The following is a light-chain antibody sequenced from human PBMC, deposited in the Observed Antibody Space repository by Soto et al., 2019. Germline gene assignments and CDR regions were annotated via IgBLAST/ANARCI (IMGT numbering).Light chain of an antibody. CDR2: IEGSGSY. CDR1: SGHSSYI. CDR3: ETCDSNTQNGV. V-gene: IGLV4-60*02. Sequence: QSVLTQSSSASASLGSSVKLTCTLSSGHSSYIIAWHQQQPGKAPRYLMKIEGSGSYNKWSGVPARFSGSSSGADRYLTISILQFEDEADYYFETCDSNTQNGVFGGGTKVTVL. J-gene: IGLJ3*02.